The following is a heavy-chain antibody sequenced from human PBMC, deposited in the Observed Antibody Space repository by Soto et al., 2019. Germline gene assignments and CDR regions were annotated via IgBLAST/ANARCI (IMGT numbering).Heavy chain of an antibody. CDR1: GYTFTSYD. D-gene: IGHD2-2*01. CDR3: QTGGRLVRAARLGPDYCYGMDV. J-gene: IGHJ6*02. V-gene: IGHV1-8*01. Sequence: GASVKVSCKAAGYTFTSYDINWVRQATGQGLDWMGWMNPNSGNTGYAQKFQGRVTMTRNTSISTAYMELSSLRSEDTTLYYLQTGGRLVRAARLGPDYCYGMDVWGQGTTDTDSS. CDR2: MNPNSGNT.